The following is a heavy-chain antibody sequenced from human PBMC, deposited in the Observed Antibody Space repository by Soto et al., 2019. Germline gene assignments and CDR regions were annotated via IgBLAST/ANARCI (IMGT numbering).Heavy chain of an antibody. CDR2: AYYSGST. V-gene: IGHV4-59*01. Sequence: SETLSLTCTVSGGSISHYYWSWIRQSPGKGLEWIGYAYYSGSTDYNPSLKSRVTMSVDTSKNQVSLKLNSVTTADTAVYYCARDRSTYGGGGTGEVKENWFDPWGPGTMVTVSS. J-gene: IGHJ5*02. CDR1: GGSISHYY. CDR3: ARDRSTYGGGGTGEVKENWFDP. D-gene: IGHD2-8*01.